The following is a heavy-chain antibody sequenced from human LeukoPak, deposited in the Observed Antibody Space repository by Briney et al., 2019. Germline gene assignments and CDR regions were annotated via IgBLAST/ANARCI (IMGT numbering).Heavy chain of an antibody. CDR2: ISAYNGNT. CDR3: ARGPFLRYFDWLLWSYYFDY. V-gene: IGHV1-18*01. CDR1: GYTFTSYG. D-gene: IGHD3-9*01. J-gene: IGHJ4*02. Sequence: ASVKVSCKASGYTFTSYGISWVQQAPGQGLEWMGWISAYNGNTNYAQKLQGRVTMTTDTSTSTAYMELRSLRSDDTAVYYCARGPFLRYFDWLLWSYYFDYWGQGTLVTVSS.